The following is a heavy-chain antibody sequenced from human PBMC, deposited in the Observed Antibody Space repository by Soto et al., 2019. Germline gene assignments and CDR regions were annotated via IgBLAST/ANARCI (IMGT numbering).Heavy chain of an antibody. J-gene: IGHJ3*01. D-gene: IGHD6-13*01. Sequence: QVQLVESGGGVVQPGRSLRLSCAASGFTFNNYGMHWARQAPGKGLEWVAAISNDGSDKYYADSVKGRLTISRDNSKNTVFLQMSSLRAEHTAVYYCAKDQARAASHGIDWGQGTMVTVSS. CDR3: AKDQARAASHGID. V-gene: IGHV3-30*18. CDR2: ISNDGSDK. CDR1: GFTFNNYG.